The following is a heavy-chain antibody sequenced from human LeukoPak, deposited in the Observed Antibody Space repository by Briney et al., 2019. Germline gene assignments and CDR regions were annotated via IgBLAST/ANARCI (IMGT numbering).Heavy chain of an antibody. CDR1: GYTFSSYG. Sequence: APVKVSCKASGYTFSSYGISWVRQAPGQGLEWMGWISAYNGHTNYAQKFQGRVTMTTDTSTSTAYMELRSLRSGDTAVYYCARDQRYSSSWYDYWGQGTLVSVSS. CDR3: ARDQRYSSSWYDY. CDR2: ISAYNGHT. J-gene: IGHJ4*02. D-gene: IGHD6-13*01. V-gene: IGHV1-18*01.